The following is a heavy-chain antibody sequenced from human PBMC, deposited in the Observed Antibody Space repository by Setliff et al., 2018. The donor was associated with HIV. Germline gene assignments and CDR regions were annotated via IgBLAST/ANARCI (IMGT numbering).Heavy chain of an antibody. CDR2: INPNNGGT. D-gene: IGHD3-10*01. CDR3: ATDRGDDYNWGRKAGPYYYYYYGMDV. V-gene: IGHV1-2*02. J-gene: IGHJ6*02. Sequence: GASVKVSCKASGYTFTGYYMHWVRQAPGQGLEWMGWINPNNGGTNYAQKFQGRVTMTRDTSISTAYMELSRLRSDDTAVYYCATDRGDDYNWGRKAGPYYYYYYGMDVWGQGTTVTVSS. CDR1: GYTFTGYY.